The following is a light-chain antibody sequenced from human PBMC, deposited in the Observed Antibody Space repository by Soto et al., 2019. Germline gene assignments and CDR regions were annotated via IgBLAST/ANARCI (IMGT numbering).Light chain of an antibody. CDR1: QSVYSF. V-gene: IGKV3-20*01. CDR2: DAS. CDR3: QQYGSLVPGLT. Sequence: EIVMTQSPATLSVSPGERATLSCRASQSVYSFLAWYQQRPGQAPRLLIYDASNRATGIPDRFSGSGSGTDFSLTISRLEPEDFAVYYCQQYGSLVPGLTFGGGTKVDIK. J-gene: IGKJ4*01.